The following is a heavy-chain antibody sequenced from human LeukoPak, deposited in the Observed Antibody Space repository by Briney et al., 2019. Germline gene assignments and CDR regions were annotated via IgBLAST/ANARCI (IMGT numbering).Heavy chain of an antibody. J-gene: IGHJ4*02. Sequence: GSLRLSCAASGFTFSSYSMNWVRQAPGKGLEWVSSISTSSSYIYYADSVKGRFTISRDNAKNSLYLQTNSLRAEDTAVYYCARFATYGSGTYAFDYWGQGTLVTVSS. V-gene: IGHV3-21*01. D-gene: IGHD3-10*01. CDR3: ARFATYGSGTYAFDY. CDR1: GFTFSSYS. CDR2: ISTSSSYI.